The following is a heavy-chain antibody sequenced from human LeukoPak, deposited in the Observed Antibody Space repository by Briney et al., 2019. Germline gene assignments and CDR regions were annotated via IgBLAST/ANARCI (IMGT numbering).Heavy chain of an antibody. V-gene: IGHV4-59*08. CDR3: ARLSRFLEWSNWFDH. J-gene: IGHJ5*02. CDR1: GGSISSDY. CDR2: IYYSGST. Sequence: SETLSLTCTVSGGSISSDYWSWIRQPPGKGLERVGYIYYSGSTNYNPSLKSRVTISVDTSKNQFSLKLSSVAAADTAVYYCARLSRFLEWSNWFDHWGQGTLVTVSS. D-gene: IGHD3-3*01.